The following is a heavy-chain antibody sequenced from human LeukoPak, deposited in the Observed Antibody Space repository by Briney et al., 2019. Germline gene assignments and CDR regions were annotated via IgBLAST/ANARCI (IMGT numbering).Heavy chain of an antibody. V-gene: IGHV3-30*02. CDR1: GFTFSSYG. J-gene: IGHJ6*04. CDR2: IRYDGSNK. CDR3: AKDRSVITIFGIDY. Sequence: GGSLRLSCTASGFTFSSYGMHWVRQAPGKGLEWVAFIRYDGSNKYYADSVKGRFTISRDNSKNTLYLQMNSLRAEDTAVYYCAKDRSVITIFGIDYWGKGTTVTVSS. D-gene: IGHD3-3*01.